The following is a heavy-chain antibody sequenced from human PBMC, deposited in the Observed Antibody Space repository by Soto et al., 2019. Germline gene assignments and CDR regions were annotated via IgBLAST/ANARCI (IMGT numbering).Heavy chain of an antibody. Sequence: QVTLKESGPVLVKPTETLTLRCTVSGLSITDSEMGVSWIRQPPGQPLEWLAHIDSSGEKSSRTFLKSRLANSKATSKRQIVLTMTNMDPADTATYYCARRHLAVAVSPWFDPWGQGIPVTVSS. D-gene: IGHD6-19*01. J-gene: IGHJ5*02. CDR3: ARRHLAVAVSPWFDP. CDR1: GLSITDSEMG. V-gene: IGHV2-26*01. CDR2: IDSSGEK.